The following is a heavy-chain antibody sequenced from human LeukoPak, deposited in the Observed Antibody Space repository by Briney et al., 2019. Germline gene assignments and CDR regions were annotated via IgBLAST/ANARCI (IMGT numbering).Heavy chain of an antibody. V-gene: IGHV1-2*02. Sequence: ASVKVSCKASGYTFTGYYMHWVRQAPGQGLEWMGWINPNSGGTNYAQKLQGRVTMTTDTSTSTAYMELRSLGSDDTAVYYCARDSDWNDVWDYWGQGTLVTVSS. CDR1: GYTFTGYY. J-gene: IGHJ4*02. CDR3: ARDSDWNDVWDY. D-gene: IGHD1-1*01. CDR2: INPNSGGT.